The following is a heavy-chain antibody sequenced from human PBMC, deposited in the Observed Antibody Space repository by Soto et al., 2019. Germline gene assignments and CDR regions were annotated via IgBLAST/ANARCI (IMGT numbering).Heavy chain of an antibody. V-gene: IGHV3-15*07. D-gene: IGHD2-21*01. CDR1: GFTFSNAW. Sequence: GRSLRLSCAASGFTFSNAWMNWVRQAPGKGLEWVGRIKSKTDGGTTDYAAPVKGRFTISRDDSKNTLYLQMNSLKTEDTAVYYCTTDLPSLCGGERHSLDYLGQGTLVTVSS. CDR2: IKSKTDGGTT. J-gene: IGHJ4*02. CDR3: TTDLPSLCGGERHSLDY.